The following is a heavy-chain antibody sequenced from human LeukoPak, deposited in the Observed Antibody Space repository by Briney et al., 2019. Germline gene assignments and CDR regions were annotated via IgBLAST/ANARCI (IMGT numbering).Heavy chain of an antibody. CDR3: ARYHCTNGVCYYFDY. CDR1: GGSFSGYY. V-gene: IGHV4-34*01. D-gene: IGHD2-8*01. CDR2: INHSGST. Sequence: SETLSLTCAVYGGSFSGYYWSWIRQPPGKGLEWIGEINHSGSTNYNPSLKSRVTTSVDTSKNQFSLKLRSVTAADTAVYYCARYHCTNGVCYYFDYWGQGTLVTVSS. J-gene: IGHJ4*02.